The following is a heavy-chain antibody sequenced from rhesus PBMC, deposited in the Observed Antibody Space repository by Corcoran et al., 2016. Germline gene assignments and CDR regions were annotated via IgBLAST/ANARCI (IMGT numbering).Heavy chain of an antibody. CDR2: VEPVSGEI. J-gene: IGHJ5-2*02. V-gene: IGHV1-156*01. Sequence: EVQLVQSGAEVKKPGASVKVSCKVSGYTFTELSMHWVRQAPGKGLEGRGAVEPVSGEIIHAQKFQGRVTMTEDTSTDTAYMELSSLRSEDTAVYYCARARGLYNSLDVWGRGVLVTVSS. CDR1: GYTFTELS. CDR3: ARARGLYNSLDV. D-gene: IGHD2-39*01.